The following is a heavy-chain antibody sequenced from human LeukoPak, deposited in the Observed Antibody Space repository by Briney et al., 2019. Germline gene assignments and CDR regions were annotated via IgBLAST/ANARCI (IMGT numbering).Heavy chain of an antibody. CDR2: INHSGGT. CDR3: ARHGSGSYPFDY. J-gene: IGHJ4*02. D-gene: IGHD3-10*01. CDR1: GGSFSDYS. V-gene: IGHV4-34*01. Sequence: SETLSLTCAVYGGSFSDYSWSWIRQPPGKGLEWIGEINHSGGTNNNPSLMSRVIMSVDTSKNQFSLKLSSVTAADTAVYYCARHGSGSYPFDYWGQGTLVTVSS.